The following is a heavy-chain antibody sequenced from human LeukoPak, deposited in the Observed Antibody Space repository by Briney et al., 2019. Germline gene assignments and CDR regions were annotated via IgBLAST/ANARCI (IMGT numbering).Heavy chain of an antibody. CDR3: ARDWESDILTGDHDAFDI. J-gene: IGHJ3*02. V-gene: IGHV1-46*01. CDR1: GYTFTSYY. D-gene: IGHD3-9*01. Sequence: ASVNVSCKASGYTFTSYYMHWVRQAPGQGLEWMGIINPSGGSTSYAQKFQGRVTMTRDMSTSTVYMELSSLRSEDTAVYYCARDWESDILTGDHDAFDIWGQGTMVTVSS. CDR2: INPSGGST.